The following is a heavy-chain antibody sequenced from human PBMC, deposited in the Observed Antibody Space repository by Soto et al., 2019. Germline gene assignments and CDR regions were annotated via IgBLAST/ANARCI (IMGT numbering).Heavy chain of an antibody. Sequence: GGSLRLSCAASGFTFSSYWMHWVRQAPGKGLAWVSRINSDGSSTSYADSVKGRFTISRDNAKNTLYLQMNSLRAEDTAVYYCARDRRRGTGSSYYYYGMDVWGQGTTVTVSS. V-gene: IGHV3-74*01. CDR1: GFTFSSYW. CDR2: INSDGSST. J-gene: IGHJ6*02. CDR3: ARDRRRGTGSSYYYYGMDV. D-gene: IGHD6-6*01.